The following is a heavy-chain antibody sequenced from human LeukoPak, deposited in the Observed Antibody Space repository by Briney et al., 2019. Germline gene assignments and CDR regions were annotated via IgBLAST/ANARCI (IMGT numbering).Heavy chain of an antibody. J-gene: IGHJ2*01. CDR2: IYTSGST. D-gene: IGHD4-23*01. V-gene: IGHV4-4*07. CDR1: GGSISSYY. Sequence: SETLSLTCTVSGGSISSYYWSWIRQPAGKGLEWIGRIYTSGSTNYNPSLKSRVTMSVDTSKNQFSLKLSSVTAADTAVYYCARRGTTLEPYYWYFDLWGRGTLVTVSS. CDR3: ARRGTTLEPYYWYFDL.